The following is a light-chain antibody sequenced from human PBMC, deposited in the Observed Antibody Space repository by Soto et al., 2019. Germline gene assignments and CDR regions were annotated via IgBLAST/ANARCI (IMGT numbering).Light chain of an antibody. J-gene: IGKJ1*01. V-gene: IGKV3-20*01. CDR1: QSVSSTS. Sequence: EIVLTQSPGTLSLSPGERATLSCRASQSVSSTSLACYQQKPGQAPRRLIYGASSRATGIPDRFIGSGSGTDFTLTISRLEPEDFAVYYWQHYGSSSWTFGQGTKVEIK. CDR3: QHYGSSSWT. CDR2: GAS.